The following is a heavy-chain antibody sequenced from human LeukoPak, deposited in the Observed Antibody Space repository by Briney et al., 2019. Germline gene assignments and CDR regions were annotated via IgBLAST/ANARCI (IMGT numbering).Heavy chain of an antibody. CDR1: GFTFSSYG. CDR2: IWYGGSNK. J-gene: IGHJ5*02. D-gene: IGHD4-4*01. Sequence: GGSLRLSCAASGFTFSSYGMHWVRQAPGKGLEWVAVIWYGGSNKYYADSVKGRFTISRDNSKNTLYLQMNSLRAEDTAVYYCARIDYSNYAWGQGTLVTVSS. CDR3: ARIDYSNYA. V-gene: IGHV3-33*01.